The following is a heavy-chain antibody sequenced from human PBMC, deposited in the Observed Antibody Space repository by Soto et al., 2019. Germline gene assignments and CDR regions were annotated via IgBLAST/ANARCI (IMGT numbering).Heavy chain of an antibody. Sequence: ASVKVSCKASGYTFTNYDINWVRQATGQGLEWMGWMNPNTGNTGYAQKFRGRVTMTRNTSMNTAYMELSSLRSEDTAVYYCAITYYYDSSGYYYAYDIWGQGTMVTVSS. D-gene: IGHD3-22*01. V-gene: IGHV1-8*01. J-gene: IGHJ3*02. CDR1: GYTFTNYD. CDR3: AITYYYDSSGYYYAYDI. CDR2: MNPNTGNT.